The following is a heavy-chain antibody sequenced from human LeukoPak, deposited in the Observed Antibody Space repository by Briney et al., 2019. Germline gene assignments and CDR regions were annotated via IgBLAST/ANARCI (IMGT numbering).Heavy chain of an antibody. V-gene: IGHV1-8*01. D-gene: IGHD4-17*01. CDR1: GYTFTSYD. J-gene: IGHJ4*02. CDR2: MNPNSGNT. Sequence: ASVKVSCKASGYTFTSYDINWVRQATGHGLEWMGWMNPNSGNTGYAQKFQGRVTMTRNTSISTAYMELSSLRSADTAVYYCARGVDYGDLVFDYWGQGTLVTVSS. CDR3: ARGVDYGDLVFDY.